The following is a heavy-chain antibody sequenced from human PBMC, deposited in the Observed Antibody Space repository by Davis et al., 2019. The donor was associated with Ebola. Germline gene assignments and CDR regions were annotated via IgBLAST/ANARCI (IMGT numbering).Heavy chain of an antibody. CDR2: ISESATAT. V-gene: IGHV3-23*01. CDR3: AKLYSSGWYEDY. D-gene: IGHD6-19*01. J-gene: IGHJ4*02. CDR1: GFNFNIAW. Sequence: PGGSLRLSCAASGFNFNIAWMSWVRQAPGKGLEWVSSISESATATYYADSVKGRFTISRDNSKNTLYLQMNSLRAEDTAVYHCAKLYSSGWYEDYWGQGTLVTVSS.